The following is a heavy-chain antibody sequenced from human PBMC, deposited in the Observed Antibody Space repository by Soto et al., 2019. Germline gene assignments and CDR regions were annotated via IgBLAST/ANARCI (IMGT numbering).Heavy chain of an antibody. CDR3: ARDSSSTSPFYYGMDV. CDR1: GFTFSSYW. V-gene: IGHV3-7*01. CDR2: IKQDGSEK. J-gene: IGHJ6*02. D-gene: IGHD2-2*01. Sequence: VGSLRLSCAASGFTFSSYWMSWVRQAPGKGLEWVANIKQDGSEKYYVDSVKGRFTISRDNAKNSLYLQMNSLRAEDTAVYYCARDSSSTSPFYYGMDVWGQGTTVTVSS.